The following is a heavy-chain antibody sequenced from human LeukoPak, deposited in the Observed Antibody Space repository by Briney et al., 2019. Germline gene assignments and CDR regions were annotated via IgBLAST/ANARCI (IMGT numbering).Heavy chain of an antibody. Sequence: QPGGSLRVSCAASGFTFSTYATSWVRQAPGKGLEWVSAISGSGGSTYYADSVKGRFTISRDNSKNTLYLQMNSLRAEDTAVYYCAKEGYRYGYAIDYWGQGTLVTVSS. CDR1: GFTFSTYA. CDR2: ISGSGGST. J-gene: IGHJ4*02. D-gene: IGHD5-18*01. V-gene: IGHV3-23*01. CDR3: AKEGYRYGYAIDY.